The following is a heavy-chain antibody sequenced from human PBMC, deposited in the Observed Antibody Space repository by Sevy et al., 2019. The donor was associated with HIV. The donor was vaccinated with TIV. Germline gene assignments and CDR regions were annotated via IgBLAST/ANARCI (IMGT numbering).Heavy chain of an antibody. D-gene: IGHD3-10*01. CDR1: GFTFSNYF. J-gene: IGHJ4*02. CDR3: ARGDYYGSLYYFDY. CDR2: ISSGSSYI. V-gene: IGHV3-21*01. Sequence: GGSLRLSCAASGFTFSNYFINWVRQAPGKGLEWVSSISSGSSYIFYAHSVKGRFTISRDNAKNSLYLHMNSLRVEDTAVYYCARGDYYGSLYYFDYWGPGTLVTVSS.